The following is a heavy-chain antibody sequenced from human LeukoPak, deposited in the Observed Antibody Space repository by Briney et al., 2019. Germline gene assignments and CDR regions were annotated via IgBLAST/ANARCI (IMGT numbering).Heavy chain of an antibody. J-gene: IGHJ6*04. CDR1: GYRFTTYW. CDR3: ARQQVGYYYYYGMDV. CDR2: IYPGDSDT. D-gene: IGHD1-26*01. Sequence: ESLKISCKGSGYRFTTYWIAWVRQMPGKGLEWMGIIYPGDSDTRYSPSFQGQVTISADKSISTPFLQWSSLKASDTAMYYCARQQVGYYYYYGMDVWGKGTTVTVSS. V-gene: IGHV5-51*01.